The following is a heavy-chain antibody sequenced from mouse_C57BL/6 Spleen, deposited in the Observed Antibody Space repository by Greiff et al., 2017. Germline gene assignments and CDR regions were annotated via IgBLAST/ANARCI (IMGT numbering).Heavy chain of an antibody. CDR2: IDPSDSYP. J-gene: IGHJ2*01. CDR1: GYTFTSYW. Sequence: VQLKQPGAELVMPGASVKLSCKASGYTFTSYWMHWVKQRPGQGLEWIGEIDPSDSYPNYNQKFKGKSTLTVDKSSSTAYMQLSSLTSEDSAVYYCARSGTRLFDYWGQGTTLPVST. CDR3: ARSGTRLFDY. D-gene: IGHD2-13*01. V-gene: IGHV1-69*01.